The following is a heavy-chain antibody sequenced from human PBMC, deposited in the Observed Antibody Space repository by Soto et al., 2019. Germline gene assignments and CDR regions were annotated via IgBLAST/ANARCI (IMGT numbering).Heavy chain of an antibody. D-gene: IGHD6-13*01. Sequence: VAVIWYDGSNKYYADSVKGRFTISRDNSKNTLYLQMNSLRAEDTAVYYCARDLGYSSSWYDFDYWGQGTLVTVSS. CDR3: ARDLGYSSSWYDFDY. J-gene: IGHJ4*02. CDR2: IWYDGSNK. V-gene: IGHV3-33*01.